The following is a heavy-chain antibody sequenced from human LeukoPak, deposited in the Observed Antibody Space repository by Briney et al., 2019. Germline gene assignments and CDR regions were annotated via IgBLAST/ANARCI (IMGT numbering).Heavy chain of an antibody. CDR2: IYSGGTT. Sequence: GGSLRLSCEASGFTVSSNYMSWVRQAPGKGLEWVSVIYSGGTTYYADSVKGRFTISRDNSKNTLYLQMNSLRAEDTAVYYCASSVGATIDYWGQGTLVTVSS. D-gene: IGHD1-26*01. J-gene: IGHJ4*02. V-gene: IGHV3-53*01. CDR1: GFTVSSNY. CDR3: ASSVGATIDY.